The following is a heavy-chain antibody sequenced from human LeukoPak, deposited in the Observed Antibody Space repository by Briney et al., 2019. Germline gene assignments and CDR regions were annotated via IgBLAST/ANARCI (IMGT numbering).Heavy chain of an antibody. V-gene: IGHV3-72*01. J-gene: IGHJ2*01. CDR3: GRGASDSGYWYFDL. D-gene: IGHD1-26*01. CDR1: GFTFSDYY. Sequence: GGSLRLSCAGSGFTFSDYYMDWVRQAPGKGLEWVARSRNKARSYTTEYAASVKGRFTISRDDSKNSLYLQMSSLQTEDTAVYYCGRGASDSGYWYFDLWGRGTLVTVSS. CDR2: SRNKARSYTT.